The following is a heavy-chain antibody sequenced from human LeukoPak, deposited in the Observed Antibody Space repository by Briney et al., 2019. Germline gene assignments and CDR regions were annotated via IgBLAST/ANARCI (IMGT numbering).Heavy chain of an antibody. D-gene: IGHD3-10*01. CDR2: IYHSGGT. J-gene: IGHJ4*02. CDR1: GYSISSGYY. V-gene: IGHV4-38-2*02. CDR3: ARLDYGSGSYPDY. Sequence: PSETLSLTCTVSGYSISSGYYWGWIRQPPGKGLEWIGSIYHSGGTYYNPSLKSRVTISVDTSKNQFSLKLSSVTAADTAVYYCARLDYGSGSYPDYWGQGTLVTVSS.